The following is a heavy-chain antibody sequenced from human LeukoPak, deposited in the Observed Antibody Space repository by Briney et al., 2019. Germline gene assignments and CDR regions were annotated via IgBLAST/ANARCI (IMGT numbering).Heavy chain of an antibody. CDR1: GGSFSGYY. V-gene: IGHV4-34*01. CDR2: IYHSGST. CDR3: ARVGVHLYYYYYMDV. J-gene: IGHJ6*03. Sequence: PSETLSLTCAVSGGSFSGYYWSWIRQPPGKGLEWIGSIYHSGSTYYNPSLKSRVTISVDTSKNQFSLKLSSVTAADTAVYYCARVGVHLYYYYYMDVWGKGTTVTVSS. D-gene: IGHD3-16*01.